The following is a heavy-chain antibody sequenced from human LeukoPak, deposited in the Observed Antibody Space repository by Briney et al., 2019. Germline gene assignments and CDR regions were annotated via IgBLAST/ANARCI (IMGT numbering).Heavy chain of an antibody. CDR2: ISSSSSYI. J-gene: IGHJ5*02. D-gene: IGHD3-3*01. V-gene: IGHV3-21*01. CDR1: GITFSSYS. CDR3: SRERLSGLDL. Sequence: GGSLRLSCAASGITFSSYSMNWVRQAPGKGLEWVSSISSSSSYIYYADSVKGRFTISRDNAKNSVYLQMNSLRPEDTAVYYCSRERLSGLDLWGQGTLVTVSS.